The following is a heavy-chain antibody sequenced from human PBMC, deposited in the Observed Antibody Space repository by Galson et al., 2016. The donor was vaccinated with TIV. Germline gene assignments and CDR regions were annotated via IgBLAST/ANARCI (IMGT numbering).Heavy chain of an antibody. D-gene: IGHD5-24*01. CDR2: ISPDGTDQ. CDR3: ATDGRDAYNPYFDS. CDR1: GFTFYRYR. Sequence: SLRLSCAASGFTFYRYRMDWVRQAPGKGLEWIAVISPDGTDQNYADSMKGRFTISRDNSKNTLYLHMNNLGVEYPAVYYCATDGRDAYNPYFDSWGQGALVTVSS. V-gene: IGHV3-30*03. J-gene: IGHJ4*02.